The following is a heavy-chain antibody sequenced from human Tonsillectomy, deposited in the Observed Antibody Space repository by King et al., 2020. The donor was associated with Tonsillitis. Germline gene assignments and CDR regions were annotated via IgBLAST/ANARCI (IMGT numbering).Heavy chain of an antibody. CDR3: ARDGSGSYWYFDY. D-gene: IGHD3-10*01. CDR2: IHTSGNT. CDR1: GGSISSYD. Sequence: VQLQESGPGLVKPSETLSLTCNVSGGSISSYDWSWIRPPAGKGLEWIGRIHTSGNTNYNPSLKSRVTMSVDTSKNQLSLKLSSVTAADTAVYYCARDGSGSYWYFDYWGQGTLVTVSS. J-gene: IGHJ4*02. V-gene: IGHV4-4*07.